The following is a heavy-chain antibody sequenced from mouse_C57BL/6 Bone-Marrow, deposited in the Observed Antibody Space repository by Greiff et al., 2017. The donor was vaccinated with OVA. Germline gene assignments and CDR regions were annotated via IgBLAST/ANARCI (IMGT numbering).Heavy chain of an antibody. Sequence: VKLQQSGAELVKPGASVKISCKASGYAFSSYWMNWVKQRPGKGLEWIGQIYPGDGDTNYNGKFKGKATLTADKSSSTAYMQLSSLTSEDSAVYFCARITVVPQYFDVWGTGTTVTVSS. V-gene: IGHV1-80*01. D-gene: IGHD1-1*01. CDR1: GYAFSSYW. J-gene: IGHJ1*03. CDR2: IYPGDGDT. CDR3: ARITVVPQYFDV.